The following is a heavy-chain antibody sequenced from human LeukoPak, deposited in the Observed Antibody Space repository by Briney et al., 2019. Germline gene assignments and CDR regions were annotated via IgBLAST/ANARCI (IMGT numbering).Heavy chain of an antibody. J-gene: IGHJ4*02. CDR1: GFTFSSYW. V-gene: IGHV3-7*01. CDR2: IKQDGSEK. Sequence: GGSLRLSCAASGFTFSSYWMSWVRQAPGKGLEWVANIKQDGSEKYYVDSVKGRFTISRDNAKNSLYLQMNSLGAEDTAVYYCARARSKSGGGQYYFDYWGQGTLVTVSS. D-gene: IGHD3-16*01. CDR3: ARARSKSGGGQYYFDY.